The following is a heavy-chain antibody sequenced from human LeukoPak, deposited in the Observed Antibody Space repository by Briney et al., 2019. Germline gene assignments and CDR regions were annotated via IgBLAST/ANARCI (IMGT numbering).Heavy chain of an antibody. V-gene: IGHV3-23*01. CDR3: AKDSANYYDSSGSLFDY. J-gene: IGHJ4*02. CDR2: ISSSGGST. CDR1: GFTFSSYA. D-gene: IGHD3-22*01. Sequence: GGSLRLSCAASGFTFSSYAMSWVRQAPGKGLEWVSAISSSGGSTYYADSVKGRFTISRDNSKNTLYLQMNSLRAEDTAVYYCAKDSANYYDSSGSLFDYWGQGTLVTVSS.